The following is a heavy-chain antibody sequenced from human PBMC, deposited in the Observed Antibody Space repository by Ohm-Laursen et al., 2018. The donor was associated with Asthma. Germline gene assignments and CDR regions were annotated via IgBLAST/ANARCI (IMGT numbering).Heavy chain of an antibody. V-gene: IGHV3-23*01. D-gene: IGHD3-3*02. CDR1: KFTFSNYA. CDR2: ISSTGGST. CDR3: AKVGLACYNAIDF. J-gene: IGHJ6*02. Sequence: SLRLSCAASKFTFSNYAMNWVRQPPGKGLEWVSEISSTGGSTDYADSVKGRFTTSRDNSKSTMYLQMNSLRAEDTAVYYCAKVGLACYNAIDFWGQGTTVTVSS.